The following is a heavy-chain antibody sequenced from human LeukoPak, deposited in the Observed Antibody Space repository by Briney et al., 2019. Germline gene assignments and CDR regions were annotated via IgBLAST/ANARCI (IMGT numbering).Heavy chain of an antibody. CDR3: ARDRSYDFWSGYSTPDY. J-gene: IGHJ4*02. CDR2: IWYDGSNK. CDR1: GFTLSSYG. D-gene: IGHD3-3*01. V-gene: IGHV3-33*01. Sequence: GGSLRLSCAASGFTLSSYGMHWVRQAPGKGLEWVAVIWYDGSNKYYADSVKGRFTISRDNSKNTLDLQMNSLRAEDTAVYHCARDRSYDFWSGYSTPDYWGQGTLVTVSS.